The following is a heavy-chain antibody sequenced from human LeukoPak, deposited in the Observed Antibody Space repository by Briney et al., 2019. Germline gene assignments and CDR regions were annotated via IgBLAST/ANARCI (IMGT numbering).Heavy chain of an antibody. J-gene: IGHJ4*02. CDR1: GGSFSGYY. D-gene: IGHD3-22*01. Sequence: SETPSLTCAVYGGSFSGYYWSWIRQPPGKGLEWIGEINHSGSTNYNPSLKSRVTISVDTSKNQFSLKLSSVTAADTAVYYCARGRPRITMIVVVRGTYFDYWGQGTLVTVSS. CDR2: INHSGST. V-gene: IGHV4-34*01. CDR3: ARGRPRITMIVVVRGTYFDY.